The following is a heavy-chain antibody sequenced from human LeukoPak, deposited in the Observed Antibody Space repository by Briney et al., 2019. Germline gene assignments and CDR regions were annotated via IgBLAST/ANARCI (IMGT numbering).Heavy chain of an antibody. V-gene: IGHV3-53*01. D-gene: IGHD6-25*01. Sequence: GGSLRLSCAASGFAVSSNYMSWVCQAPGKGLEWVSVIYAGGITYYAGSVKGRFTISRDNSKNTLYLQMNSLRAEDTAVYYCARLSGWFDYWGQGTLVTVSS. CDR3: ARLSGWFDY. J-gene: IGHJ4*02. CDR1: GFAVSSNY. CDR2: IYAGGIT.